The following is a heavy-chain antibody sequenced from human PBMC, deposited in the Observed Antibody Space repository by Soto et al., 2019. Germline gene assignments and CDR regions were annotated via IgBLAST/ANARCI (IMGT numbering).Heavy chain of an antibody. J-gene: IGHJ5*02. D-gene: IGHD3-16*01. CDR3: ARELGGEEWGGNWFDP. CDR2: IIPIFGTA. Sequence: QVQLVQSGAEVKKPGSSVKVSCKASGGTFSSYAISWVRQAPGQGLEWMGGIIPIFGTANYAQKFQGRVTITADESTSTAYRELSSLRSEDTAVYYCARELGGEEWGGNWFDPWGQGTLVTVSS. CDR1: GGTFSSYA. V-gene: IGHV1-69*01.